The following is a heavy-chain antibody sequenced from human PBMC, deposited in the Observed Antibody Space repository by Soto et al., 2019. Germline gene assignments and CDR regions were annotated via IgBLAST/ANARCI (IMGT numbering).Heavy chain of an antibody. CDR3: AKYMKSSYGDSTGFDY. CDR1: GFTFDDYA. Sequence: DVQLVESGGGLVQPGRSLRLSCAASGFTFDDYAMHWVRQAPGKGLEWVSGISWNSGSIGYADSVKGRFTISRDNAKKHLYLQMNSLRAEDTAWYYCAKYMKSSYGDSTGFDYWGQGTLVTVSS. D-gene: IGHD4-17*01. CDR2: ISWNSGSI. V-gene: IGHV3-9*01. J-gene: IGHJ4*02.